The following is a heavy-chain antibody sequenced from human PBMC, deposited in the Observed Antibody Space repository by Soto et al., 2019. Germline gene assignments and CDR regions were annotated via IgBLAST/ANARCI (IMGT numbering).Heavy chain of an antibody. J-gene: IGHJ3*02. V-gene: IGHV1-69*13. Sequence: SVKVSCKASGGTLSIYAISWVRQAPGQRLEWMGGSIPIFGTGNYAQKFQGRVTITADDRTSTAYMELSSLRSEDKAVYYCAKELRYYGSGNYHTSGDAFDIWRQGTMVTVSS. CDR3: AKELRYYGSGNYHTSGDAFDI. CDR2: SIPIFGTG. CDR1: GGTLSIYA. D-gene: IGHD3-10*01.